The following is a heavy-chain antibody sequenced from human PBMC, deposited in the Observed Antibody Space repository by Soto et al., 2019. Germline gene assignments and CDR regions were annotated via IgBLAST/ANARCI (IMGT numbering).Heavy chain of an antibody. CDR1: GCSHSRRPDS. J-gene: IGHJ3*02. CDR2: IYQSGST. V-gene: IGHV4-30-2*01. D-gene: IGHD3-22*01. CDR3: ARELLFYDSDGFSWDDAFDI. Sequence: TSVTMSLTWAVSGCSHSRRPDSWSWIRRPPGKGLEWIGFIYQSGSTYYNPSLKSRVTMSLDRPKNQFSLKLSSVTAADTAVYYCARELLFYDSDGFSWDDAFDIWGQGTRVTVS.